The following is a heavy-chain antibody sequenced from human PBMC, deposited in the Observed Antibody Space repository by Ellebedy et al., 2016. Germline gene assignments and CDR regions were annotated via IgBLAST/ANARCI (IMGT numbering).Heavy chain of an antibody. V-gene: IGHV3-23*01. J-gene: IGHJ4*02. D-gene: IGHD4-17*01. CDR3: AKEMGYGDSIDY. CDR2: ISGGGDST. CDR1: GFTFSSYV. Sequence: GESLKISXRASGFTFSSYVMSWVRQAPGKGLKWVSTISGGGDSTYLADSVKGRFTISRDNSKNTLYLQMNSLRAEDTAVYYCAKEMGYGDSIDYWGQGTLVTVSS.